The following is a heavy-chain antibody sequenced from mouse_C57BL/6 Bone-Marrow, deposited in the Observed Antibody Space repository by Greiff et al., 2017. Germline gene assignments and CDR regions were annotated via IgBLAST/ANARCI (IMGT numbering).Heavy chain of an antibody. Sequence: EVQLQQSGPVLVKPGASVKMSCKASGYTFTDYYMNWVKQSPGKSLEWIGVINPYNGGTSYNQKFKGKATVTVDKSSSTAYMGLNSLTSEDSAVYYCARRYYYFDYGGRGNTPTVSS. V-gene: IGHV1-19*01. J-gene: IGHJ2*01. CDR2: INPYNGGT. D-gene: IGHD1-1*01. CDR1: GYTFTDYY. CDR3: ARRYYYFDY.